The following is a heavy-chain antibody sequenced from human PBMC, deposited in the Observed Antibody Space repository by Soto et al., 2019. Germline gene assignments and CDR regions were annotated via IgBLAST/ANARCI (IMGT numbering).Heavy chain of an antibody. V-gene: IGHV1-58*01. J-gene: IGHJ4*02. Sequence: ASVKVSCKASGFTFTSSAVQCVRQARGQRLEWIGWIVVGSGNTNYAQKFQERVTITRDMSTSTAYMELSSLRSEDTAVYYCAADPSGYSGYDSVDYFAYWGQGTLVTVSS. CDR1: GFTFTSSA. D-gene: IGHD5-12*01. CDR3: AADPSGYSGYDSVDYFAY. CDR2: IVVGSGNT.